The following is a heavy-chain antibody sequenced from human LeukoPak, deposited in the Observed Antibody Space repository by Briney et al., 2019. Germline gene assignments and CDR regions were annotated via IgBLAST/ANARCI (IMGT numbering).Heavy chain of an antibody. V-gene: IGHV1-18*01. J-gene: IGHJ4*02. CDR2: ISTYNANT. D-gene: IGHD3-10*01. CDR1: GYTFTSYG. CDR3: AKGRFGDISFDY. Sequence: ASVKVSCKSSGYTFTSYGITWVRQAPGQGLELMGWFSIGWISTYNANTQCAQNLQGRVTMTPDTSTSTAYTELRSLRSDGTAVYYWAKGRFGDISFDYWGQGTLVTVSS.